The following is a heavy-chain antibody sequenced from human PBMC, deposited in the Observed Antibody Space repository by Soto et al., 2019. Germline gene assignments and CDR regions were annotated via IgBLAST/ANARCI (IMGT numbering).Heavy chain of an antibody. D-gene: IGHD6-19*01. CDR1: GVSIGSNYY. Sequence: QVLLQESGPGLVQPSGTLSLSCVVSGVSIGSNYYWGWVRQSPGKGLEWLGDMSHIGSVNYNPSLKSRVTLSMDKSQKQFSLKLNSVTAADTAVYYCARSLGWYAIDYWGQGTLVIVS. CDR2: MSHIGSV. J-gene: IGHJ4*02. V-gene: IGHV4-4*02. CDR3: ARSLGWYAIDY.